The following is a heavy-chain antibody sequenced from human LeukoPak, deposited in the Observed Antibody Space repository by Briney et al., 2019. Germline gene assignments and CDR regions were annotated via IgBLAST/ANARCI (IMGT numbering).Heavy chain of an antibody. CDR1: GGSISSGGYY. Sequence: PSQTLSLTCTVSGGSISSGGYYWNWIRQHPGKGLEWIGYIYNSGSTYYNPSLKSRSTISLDTSKNQISLKLSSVTAADTAVYYCARDTSSSWGVRYYYYGMDVWGQGTTVTVSS. CDR3: ARDTSSSWGVRYYYYGMDV. J-gene: IGHJ6*02. CDR2: IYNSGST. D-gene: IGHD6-13*01. V-gene: IGHV4-31*03.